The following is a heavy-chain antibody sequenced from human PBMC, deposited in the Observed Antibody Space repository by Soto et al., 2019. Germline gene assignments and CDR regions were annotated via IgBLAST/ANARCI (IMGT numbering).Heavy chain of an antibody. CDR1: GGTFSNYA. Sequence: SVKVSCKASGGTFSNYAISWVRQAPGQGLEWMGGIIPIFGTANYAQKFQGRVTITADESTSTAYMELSSLRSEDTAIYYCAVGSVDIVPTGMKPFDPWGQGTLVTVSS. J-gene: IGHJ5*02. D-gene: IGHD5-12*01. CDR2: IIPIFGTA. CDR3: AVGSVDIVPTGMKPFDP. V-gene: IGHV1-69*13.